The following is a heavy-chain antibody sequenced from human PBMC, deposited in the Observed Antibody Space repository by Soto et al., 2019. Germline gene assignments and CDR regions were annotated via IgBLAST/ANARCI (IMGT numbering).Heavy chain of an antibody. V-gene: IGHV3-23*01. CDR2: ISGSGGST. J-gene: IGHJ6*02. D-gene: IGHD1-7*01. CDR3: AKGFDSAATELYYYYYGMDV. Sequence: PGGSLRLSCAASGFTFSSYAMSWVRQAPGKGLEWVSAISGSGGSTYYADTVKGRFTISRDNSKNTLYLQMNSLRAEDTAVYYCAKGFDSAATELYYYYYGMDVWGQGTTVTVSS. CDR1: GFTFSSYA.